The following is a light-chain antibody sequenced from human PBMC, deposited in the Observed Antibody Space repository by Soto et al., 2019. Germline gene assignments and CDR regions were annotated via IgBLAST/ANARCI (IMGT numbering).Light chain of an antibody. Sequence: DVQMTQSPSTLSASVGDRVTITCRASQSIDTWLACYQQKPGEAPRILFYDAADLESGVPSRFSGSRSGTEFTRTVTGLETADVDTECGQHYEDFAPTFCPGTNV. V-gene: IGKV1-5*01. CDR2: DAA. CDR3: QHYEDFAPT. CDR1: QSIDTW. J-gene: IGKJ3*01.